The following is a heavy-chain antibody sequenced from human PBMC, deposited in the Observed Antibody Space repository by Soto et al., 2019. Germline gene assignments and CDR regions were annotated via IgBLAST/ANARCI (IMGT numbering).Heavy chain of an antibody. CDR2: ISSSGSTI. CDR1: GFTFSSYE. V-gene: IGHV3-48*03. Sequence: SLRLSCAASGFTFSSYEMNWVRQAPGKGLEWVSYISSSGSTIYCADSVKGRFTISRDNAKNSLYLQMNSLRAEDTAVYYCARDSGSYDFWSGYYPFGMDVWGQGTTVTVSS. J-gene: IGHJ6*02. CDR3: ARDSGSYDFWSGYYPFGMDV. D-gene: IGHD3-3*01.